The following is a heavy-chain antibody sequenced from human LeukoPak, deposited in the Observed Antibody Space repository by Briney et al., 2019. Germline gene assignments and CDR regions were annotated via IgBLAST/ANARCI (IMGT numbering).Heavy chain of an antibody. V-gene: IGHV3-66*01. CDR1: GFTFSYYG. Sequence: PGRSLRLSCAASGFTFSYYGMHWVRRAPGKGLEWVSVIYSGGSTYYADSVKGRFTISRDNSKNTLYLQMNSLRAEDTAVYYCARDRYYYYMDVWGKGTTVTISS. CDR3: ARDRYYYYMDV. J-gene: IGHJ6*03. CDR2: IYSGGST.